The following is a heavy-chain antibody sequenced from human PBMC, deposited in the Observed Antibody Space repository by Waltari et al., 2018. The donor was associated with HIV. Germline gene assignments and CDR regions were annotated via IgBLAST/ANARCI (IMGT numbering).Heavy chain of an antibody. D-gene: IGHD3-22*01. J-gene: IGHJ6*02. Sequence: QVQLVESGGGVVQPGRSLRLSCAASGFTFSSYGMHWVRPAPGKGLAWVAVIWYDGSNKYYADAGKGRFTISRDNSKNTLYLQMNSLRAEDTAMYYCAKGSTRSGYYYLDDYYYGMDVWGQGTTVTVSS. CDR1: GFTFSSYG. V-gene: IGHV3-30*18. CDR3: AKGSTRSGYYYLDDYYYGMDV. CDR2: IWYDGSNK.